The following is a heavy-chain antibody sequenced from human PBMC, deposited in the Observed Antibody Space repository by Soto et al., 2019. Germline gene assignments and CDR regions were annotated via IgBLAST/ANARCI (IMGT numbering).Heavy chain of an antibody. J-gene: IGHJ6*02. V-gene: IGHV3-9*01. Sequence: GGSLRLSCAASGFTFDDYAMHWVRQAPGKGLEWVSGISWNSGSIGYADSVKGRFTISRDNAKNSLYLQMNSLRAEDTALYYCAKSGSGPYYYYGMDVWGQGTTVTVSS. CDR2: ISWNSGSI. CDR1: GFTFDDYA. CDR3: AKSGSGPYYYYGMDV. D-gene: IGHD2-15*01.